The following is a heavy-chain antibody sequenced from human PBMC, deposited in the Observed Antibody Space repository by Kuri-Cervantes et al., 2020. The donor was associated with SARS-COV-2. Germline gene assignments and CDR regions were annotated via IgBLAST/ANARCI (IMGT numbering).Heavy chain of an antibody. CDR2: IIPILGTP. V-gene: IGHV1-69*13. Sequence: SVKVSCKASGGTFSSYAVSWVRQAPGQGLEWMGGIIPILGTPNYAQKFQGRVTITADESTSTAHMELSSLRSEDTAVYYCARANWGSYYYYYMDVWGKGTTVTVSS. CDR1: GGTFSSYA. CDR3: ARANWGSYYYYYMDV. J-gene: IGHJ6*03. D-gene: IGHD7-27*01.